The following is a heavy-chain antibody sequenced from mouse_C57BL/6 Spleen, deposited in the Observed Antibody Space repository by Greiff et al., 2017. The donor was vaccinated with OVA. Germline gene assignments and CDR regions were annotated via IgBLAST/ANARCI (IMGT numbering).Heavy chain of an antibody. CDR3: ARGNDPYAMDY. V-gene: IGHV1-82*01. J-gene: IGHJ4*01. CDR1: GYAFSSSW. Sequence: VQLQQSGPELVKPGASVKISCKASGYAFSSSWMNWVKQRPGQGLEWIGRIYPGDGDTNYNGKFKGKATLTADKSSSTAYMQLSSLTSEDSAVYFCARGNDPYAMDYWGQGTSVTVSS. D-gene: IGHD2-3*01. CDR2: IYPGDGDT.